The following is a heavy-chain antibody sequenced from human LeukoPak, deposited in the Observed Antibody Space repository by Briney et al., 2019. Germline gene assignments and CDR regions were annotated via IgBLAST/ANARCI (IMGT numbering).Heavy chain of an antibody. V-gene: IGHV3-23*01. CDR2: ISGSGGST. Sequence: PGGALRLSFASPGFTFSSYAMSWVRQAPGKGLEWVSAISGSGGSTYYADSVKGRFTISRDNSKNTLYLQMNSLRAEDTAVYYCAKDRQIVATVLDYWGQGTLVTVSS. J-gene: IGHJ4*02. CDR3: AKDRQIVATVLDY. D-gene: IGHD5-12*01. CDR1: GFTFSSYA.